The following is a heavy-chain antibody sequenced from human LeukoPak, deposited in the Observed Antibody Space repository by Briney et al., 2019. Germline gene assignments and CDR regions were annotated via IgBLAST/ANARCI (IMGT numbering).Heavy chain of an antibody. J-gene: IGHJ4*02. D-gene: IGHD6-19*01. Sequence: SQTLSLTCTVSGGSISSGSYYWSWIRQPAGKRLEWIGRIYASGSTNYNPSLKSRVTISVDMSKNQFSLKLSSVTAADTAVYYCARRSSGWYGDLFDYWGQGTLVTVSS. V-gene: IGHV4-61*02. CDR1: GGSISSGSYY. CDR2: IYASGST. CDR3: ARRSSGWYGDLFDY.